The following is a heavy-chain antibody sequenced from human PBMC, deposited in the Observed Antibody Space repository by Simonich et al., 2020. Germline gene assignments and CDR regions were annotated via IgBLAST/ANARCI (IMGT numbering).Heavy chain of an antibody. CDR1: GFTFSSYD. V-gene: IGHV3-13*01. CDR3: ARGGYSGSYNWFDP. Sequence: EVQLVESGGGLVQPGGSLRLSCAASGFTFSSYDMHWVRQAKEKVREGVSAIGTAGETYYQGSVKGRFTISRENAKNSLYLQMNSLRAGDTAVYYCARGGYSGSYNWFDPWGQGTLVTVSS. J-gene: IGHJ5*02. D-gene: IGHD1-26*01. CDR2: IGTAGET.